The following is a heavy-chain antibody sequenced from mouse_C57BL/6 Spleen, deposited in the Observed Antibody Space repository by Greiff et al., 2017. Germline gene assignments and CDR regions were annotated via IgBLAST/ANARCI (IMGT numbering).Heavy chain of an antibody. CDR3: SSHYYGSSYDAMDY. J-gene: IGHJ4*01. V-gene: IGHV1-55*01. D-gene: IGHD1-1*01. CDR1: GYTFTSYW. CDR2: IYPGSGST. Sequence: QVQLQQPGAELVKPGASVKMSCKASGYTFTSYWITWVKQRPGQGLEWIGDIYPGSGSTNYNEKFKSKATMTVDTSSSTAYMQLSSLTSEDSALYYCSSHYYGSSYDAMDYWGQGTSVTVSS.